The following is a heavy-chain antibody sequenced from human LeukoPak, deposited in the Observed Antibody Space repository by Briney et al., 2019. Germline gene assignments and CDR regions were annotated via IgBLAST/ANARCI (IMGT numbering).Heavy chain of an antibody. Sequence: GGSLGLSCAASGFIFSSYGMHWVRQAPGKGLEWVAFIRYDGSNKYYADSVKGRFTISRDNSKNTLYLQMNSLRAEDTAVYYCAKDYQRTWSTGDYWGQGTLVTVSS. CDR1: GFIFSSYG. D-gene: IGHD5/OR15-5a*01. V-gene: IGHV3-30*02. CDR3: AKDYQRTWSTGDY. CDR2: IRYDGSNK. J-gene: IGHJ4*02.